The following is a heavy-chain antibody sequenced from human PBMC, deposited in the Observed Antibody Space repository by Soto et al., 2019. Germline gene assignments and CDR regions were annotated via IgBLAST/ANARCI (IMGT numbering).Heavy chain of an antibody. CDR1: GFTFSSYG. CDR3: ASAPWYCSSTSCYVADY. J-gene: IGHJ4*02. CDR2: IWYDGSNK. D-gene: IGHD2-2*01. Sequence: GGSLRLSCAASGFTFSSYGMHWVRQAPGKGLEWVAVIWYDGSNKYYADSVKGRFTISRDNSKNTLYLQMNSLIAEDTAVYYCASAPWYCSSTSCYVADYWGQGTLVTVSS. V-gene: IGHV3-33*01.